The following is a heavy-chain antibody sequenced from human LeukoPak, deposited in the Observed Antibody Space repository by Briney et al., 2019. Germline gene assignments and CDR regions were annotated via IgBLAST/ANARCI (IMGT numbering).Heavy chain of an antibody. Sequence: GGSLRLSRAASGFTFSSYEMNWVRQAPGKGLEWVSYISSSGSTIYYADSVKGRFTISRDNAKNSLYLQMNSLRAEDTAVYYCARGLGLQYANNWFDPWGQGTLVTVSS. V-gene: IGHV3-48*03. D-gene: IGHD2-2*01. CDR2: ISSSGSTI. J-gene: IGHJ5*02. CDR1: GFTFSSYE. CDR3: ARGLGLQYANNWFDP.